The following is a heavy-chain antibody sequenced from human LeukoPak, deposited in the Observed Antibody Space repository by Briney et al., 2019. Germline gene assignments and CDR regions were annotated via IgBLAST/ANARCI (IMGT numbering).Heavy chain of an antibody. J-gene: IGHJ4*02. CDR2: ISAYNGNT. D-gene: IGHD4-17*01. CDR3: ARVYSPTVTTGVDY. V-gene: IGHV1-18*01. Sequence: ASVKVSCKASGYTFTSYGIIWVRQAPGQGLEWMGWISAYNGNTNYAQKLQGRVTMTTDTSTSTAYMELRSLRSDDTAVYYCARVYSPTVTTGVDYWGQGTLVTVSS. CDR1: GYTFTSYG.